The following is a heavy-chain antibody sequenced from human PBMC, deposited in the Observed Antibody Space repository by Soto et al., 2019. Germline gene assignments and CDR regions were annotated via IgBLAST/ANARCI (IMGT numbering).Heavy chain of an antibody. CDR2: INPSGGST. J-gene: IGHJ6*02. CDR3: ASQTNSYGYVYYYYGMDV. Sequence: ASVKASCKASGYTFTSYYMHWVRQAPGQGLEWMGIINPSGGSTSYAQKFQGRVTMTRDTSTSTVYMELSSLRSEDTAVYYCASQTNSYGYVYYYYGMDVWGQGTTVTVSS. V-gene: IGHV1-46*01. CDR1: GYTFTSYY. D-gene: IGHD5-18*01.